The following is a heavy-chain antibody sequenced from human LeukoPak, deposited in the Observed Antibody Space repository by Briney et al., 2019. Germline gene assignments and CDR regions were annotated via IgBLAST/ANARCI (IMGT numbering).Heavy chain of an antibody. CDR1: GGSISSGGYY. V-gene: IGHV4-31*03. CDR2: IYYSGST. Sequence: PSETLSLTCTVSGGSISSGGYYWSWIRQHPGKGLEWIGYIYYSGSTYYKPSLKSRVTISVDTSKNQFSLKLSSVTAADTAVYYCARHSSRSWSSDYGMEVWAKGPRSPSP. D-gene: IGHD6-13*01. J-gene: IGHJ6*02. CDR3: ARHSSRSWSSDYGMEV.